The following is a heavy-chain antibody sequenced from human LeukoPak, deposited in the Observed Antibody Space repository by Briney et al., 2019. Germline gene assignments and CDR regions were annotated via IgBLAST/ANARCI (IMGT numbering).Heavy chain of an antibody. Sequence: SETLSLTCAVYGGSFSGYYWSWIRQPPGKGLEWIGEINHSGSTNYDPSLKSRVTISVDTSKNQFSLKLSSVTAADTAVYYCATTTYYYGSGSYRNWFDPWGQGTLVTVSS. CDR1: GGSFSGYY. V-gene: IGHV4-34*01. J-gene: IGHJ5*02. CDR3: ATTTYYYGSGSYRNWFDP. D-gene: IGHD3-10*01. CDR2: INHSGST.